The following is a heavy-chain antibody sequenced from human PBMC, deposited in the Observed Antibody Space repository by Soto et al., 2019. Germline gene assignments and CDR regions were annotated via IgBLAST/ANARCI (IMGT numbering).Heavy chain of an antibody. CDR2: ISHSGSP. J-gene: IGHJ3*02. CDR3: ATYQAICSRANCYGAFDI. D-gene: IGHD2-2*01. CDR1: GGSFSGYY. Sequence: PSETLSLTCAVHGGSFSGYYWSWIRQPPGKGLQWIGEISHSGSPNYNTSLKSRVTISVYPYKNQFSLKLGSVTAADSAVYYCATYQAICSRANCYGAFDIWCQGTMVTVSS. V-gene: IGHV4-34*01.